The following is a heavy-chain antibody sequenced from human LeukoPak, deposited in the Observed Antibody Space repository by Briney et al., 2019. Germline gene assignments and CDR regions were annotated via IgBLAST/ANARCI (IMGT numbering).Heavy chain of an antibody. CDR3: ARLRWPRGGRSSFDY. J-gene: IGHJ4*02. Sequence: SGESLKISCKGSGYSFTSHWIGWVRQMPGKGLEWMGIVNPDDSDTIYSPSFQGQVTISADESIATAYLQWSSLKASDTAMYYCARLRWPRGGRSSFDYWGQGALVTVSS. CDR2: VNPDDSDT. V-gene: IGHV5-51*01. D-gene: IGHD3-10*01. CDR1: GYSFTSHW.